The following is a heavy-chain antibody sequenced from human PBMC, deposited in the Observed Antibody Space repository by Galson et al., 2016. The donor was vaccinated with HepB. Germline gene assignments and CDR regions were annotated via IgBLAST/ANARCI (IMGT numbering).Heavy chain of an antibody. J-gene: IGHJ4*02. Sequence: PALVKPTQTLTLTCTFSGFSLRTSGVGVGWVRQPPGKALEWLALIYWDGDERYSPSLKARLTITKDTSKNQVVLTMTNMDPLDTGTYYCAHMLSAFGSDLSYCSDGGCNLSLGLDYWGQGTLVTVSS. CDR2: IYWDGDE. D-gene: IGHD2-15*01. CDR3: AHMLSAFGSDLSYCSDGGCNLSLGLDY. CDR1: GFSLRTSGVG. V-gene: IGHV2-5*02.